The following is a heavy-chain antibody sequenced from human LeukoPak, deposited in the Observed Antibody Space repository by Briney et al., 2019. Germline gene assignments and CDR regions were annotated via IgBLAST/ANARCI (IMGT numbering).Heavy chain of an antibody. J-gene: IGHJ4*02. CDR1: GFTFSTSA. Sequence: GGSLRLSCVVSGFTFSTSAMSWVRQAPGKGLEWVSGISESGGSTYYADSVKGRFTSSRDNSKNTLYLQMNSLRAEDTAVYYCARDPVGASNFDYWGQGTLVTVSS. V-gene: IGHV3-23*01. CDR3: ARDPVGASNFDY. D-gene: IGHD1-26*01. CDR2: ISESGGST.